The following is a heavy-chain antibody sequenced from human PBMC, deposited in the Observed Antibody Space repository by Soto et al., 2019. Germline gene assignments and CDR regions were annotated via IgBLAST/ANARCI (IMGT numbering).Heavy chain of an antibody. Sequence: PSETLSLTCAVSGYSISSSNWWGWIRQPPGKGLEWIGYIYHSGITNYNPSLKSRVTISADTSRNQFSLKVSSVTAADTAVYYCARGWDANSWGQGTLVTVSS. CDR1: GYSISSSNW. J-gene: IGHJ4*02. CDR3: ARGWDANS. V-gene: IGHV4-28*01. D-gene: IGHD6-19*01. CDR2: IYHSGIT.